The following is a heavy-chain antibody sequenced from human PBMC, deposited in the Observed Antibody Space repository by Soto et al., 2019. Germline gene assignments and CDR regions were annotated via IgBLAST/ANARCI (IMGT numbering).Heavy chain of an antibody. CDR3: ARATVTGIYYYYYMDV. V-gene: IGHV4-59*08. CDR2: IYYSGST. D-gene: IGHD4-4*01. CDR1: GGSISSYY. J-gene: IGHJ6*03. Sequence: SETLSLTCTVSGGSISSYYWSWIRQPPGKGLEWIGYIYYSGSTNYNPSLKSRVTISVDTSKNQFSLKLSSVTAADTAVYYCARATVTGIYYYYYMDVWGKGTTVTVSS.